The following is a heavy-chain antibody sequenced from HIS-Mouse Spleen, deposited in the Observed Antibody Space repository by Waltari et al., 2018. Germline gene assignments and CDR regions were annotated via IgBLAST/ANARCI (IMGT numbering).Heavy chain of an antibody. D-gene: IGHD6-13*01. CDR2: IYYSGST. CDR1: GGSIRSSRYY. J-gene: IGHJ2*01. V-gene: IGHV4-39*07. Sequence: QLQLQESGPGLVKPSETLSLTCTVSGGSIRSSRYYWGWIRPPTGKGLEWIGSIYYSGSTYYNPSLKSRVTISVDTSKNQFSLKLSSVTAADTAVYYCAREIPYSSSWYDWYFDLWGRGTLVTVSS. CDR3: AREIPYSSSWYDWYFDL.